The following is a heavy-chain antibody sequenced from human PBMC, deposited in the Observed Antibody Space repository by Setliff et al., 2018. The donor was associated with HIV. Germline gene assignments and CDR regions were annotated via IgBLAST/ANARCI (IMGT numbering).Heavy chain of an antibody. CDR1: GVSFSGYC. Sequence: ETLSLTCAVYGVSFSGYCWNWIRQTPGKGLEWVSATGSSGDNIYYADSVKGRFTISRDNSMNTLYLQIDSLRPDDTAMYYCAKAGSGWYEFDSWGQGTLVTVSS. V-gene: IGHV3-21*04. CDR2: TGSSGDNI. D-gene: IGHD6-19*01. J-gene: IGHJ4*02. CDR3: AKAGSGWYEFDS.